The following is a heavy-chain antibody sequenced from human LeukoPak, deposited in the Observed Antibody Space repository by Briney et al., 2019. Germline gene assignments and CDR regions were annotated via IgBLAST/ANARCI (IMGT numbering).Heavy chain of an antibody. Sequence: SETLSLTSTVSGGSISSYYWSWIRQPPGKGLEWIGYIYYSGSTNYNPSLKSRVTISVDTSKNQFSLKLSSVTAADTAVYYCARSGAYCGGDCYSDAFDIWGQGTMVTVSS. V-gene: IGHV4-59*01. CDR2: IYYSGST. CDR1: GGSISSYY. D-gene: IGHD2-21*01. J-gene: IGHJ3*02. CDR3: ARSGAYCGGDCYSDAFDI.